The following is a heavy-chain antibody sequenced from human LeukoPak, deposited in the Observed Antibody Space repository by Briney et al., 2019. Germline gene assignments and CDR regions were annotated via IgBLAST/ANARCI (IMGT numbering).Heavy chain of an antibody. CDR3: ARLIAAAGTYRDY. CDR1: GYTFTGYY. V-gene: IGHV1-2*02. CDR2: INPNSGGT. J-gene: IGHJ4*02. Sequence: ASVTVSCKASGYTFTGYYMHWVRQAPGQGLEWMGWINPNSGGTSYAQKFQGRVTMTRDTSISTAYMELSRLRSDDTAVYYCARLIAAAGTYRDYWGQGTLVTVSS. D-gene: IGHD6-13*01.